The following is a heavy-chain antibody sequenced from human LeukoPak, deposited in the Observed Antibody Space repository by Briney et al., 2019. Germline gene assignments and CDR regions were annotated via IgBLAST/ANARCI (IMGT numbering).Heavy chain of an antibody. CDR1: GFTFSSYW. V-gene: IGHV3-7*01. J-gene: IGHJ6*03. CDR2: IKQDGSEK. Sequence: GGSLRLSCAASGFTFSSYWMSWVRQAPGKGLEWVANIKQDGSEKYYVDSVKGRFTISRDNAKNSLYLQMNSLRAEDTAVYYCARSGTTVNYYYMDVWGKGTTVTVSS. CDR3: ARSGTTVNYYYMDV. D-gene: IGHD1-1*01.